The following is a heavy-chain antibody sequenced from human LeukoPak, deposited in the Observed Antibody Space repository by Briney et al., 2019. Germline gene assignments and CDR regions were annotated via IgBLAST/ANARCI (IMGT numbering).Heavy chain of an antibody. D-gene: IGHD1-26*01. J-gene: IGHJ4*02. CDR2: IYPADSHS. CDR1: GYTFTTYW. CDR3: ARQHSGSYSDLYY. V-gene: IGHV5-51*01. Sequence: GESLKISCKASGYTFTTYWIGWVRQMPGKGLEWMGIIYPADSHSRYSPSFQGQVTISADKSISTAYLHWSSLKASDTAMYYCARQHSGSYSDLYYWGQGTLVTVSS.